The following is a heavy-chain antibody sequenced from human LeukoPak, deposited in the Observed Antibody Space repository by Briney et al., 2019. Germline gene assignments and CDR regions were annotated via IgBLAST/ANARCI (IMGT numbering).Heavy chain of an antibody. Sequence: PGGSLRLSCAASGFSFSSYWMHWVRHAPGKGPVWVSRINSDGSSTIYADSVKGRFTISRDNAKNTLYLQMNSLRAEDTAVYYCVRGKTYSFDYWGQGTLITVSS. J-gene: IGHJ4*02. CDR3: VRGKTYSFDY. CDR1: GFSFSSYW. CDR2: INSDGSST. V-gene: IGHV3-74*01.